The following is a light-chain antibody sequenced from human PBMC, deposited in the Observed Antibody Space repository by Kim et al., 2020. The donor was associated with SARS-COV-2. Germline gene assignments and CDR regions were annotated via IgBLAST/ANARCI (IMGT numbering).Light chain of an antibody. CDR1: QGVVCRSPSKNY. V-gene: IGKV4-1*01. Sequence: VTINGAAIQGVVCRSPSKNYIAWYQQIPGHPPKLLIYWAPTRESGFPERLSGSGSGTDFTLTTSSLQDEDVAVYYWQQYHTTPLTFGGGTKVDIK. J-gene: IGKJ4*01. CDR3: QQYHTTPLT. CDR2: WAP.